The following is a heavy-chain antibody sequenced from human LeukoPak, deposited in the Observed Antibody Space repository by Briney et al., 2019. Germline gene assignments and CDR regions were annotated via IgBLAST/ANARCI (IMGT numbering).Heavy chain of an antibody. J-gene: IGHJ3*02. Sequence: GGSLRLSCAASGFTFSNYEMNWVRQAPGKGLEWVSYINTRGSTMYYADSVKGRFTISRDNAKNSLYLQMHSLRAEDTAVYYCARDWSGYSGYDAFDIWGQGTLVTVSS. CDR1: GFTFSNYE. V-gene: IGHV3-48*03. CDR2: INTRGSTM. CDR3: ARDWSGYSGYDAFDI. D-gene: IGHD5-12*01.